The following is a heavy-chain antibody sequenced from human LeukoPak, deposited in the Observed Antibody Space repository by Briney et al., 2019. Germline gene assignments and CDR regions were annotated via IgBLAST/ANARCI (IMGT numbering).Heavy chain of an antibody. CDR2: IYYSGST. CDR3: ARAEAYDILTGYFDY. Sequence: ASETLSLTCTVSGGSISSSSYYWGWIRQPPGKGLEWIGSIYYSGSTYYNPSLKSRVTISVDTSKNQFSLKLSSVTAADTAVYYCARAEAYDILTGYFDYWGQGTLVTVSS. V-gene: IGHV4-39*07. D-gene: IGHD3-9*01. CDR1: GGSISSSSYY. J-gene: IGHJ4*02.